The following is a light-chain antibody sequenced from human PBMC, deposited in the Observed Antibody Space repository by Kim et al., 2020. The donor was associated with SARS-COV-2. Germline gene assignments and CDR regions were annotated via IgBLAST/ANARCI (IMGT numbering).Light chain of an antibody. CDR1: HSISNL. CDR2: DAS. Sequence: SVGDRVTITCRASHSISNLLAWYQQKPGKAPTLLIYDASSLQGGVPSRFSGSGSGTEFTLTISSLQPDDFATYYCQQYSNYSPWTFGQGTKVDTK. CDR3: QQYSNYSPWT. J-gene: IGKJ1*01. V-gene: IGKV1-5*01.